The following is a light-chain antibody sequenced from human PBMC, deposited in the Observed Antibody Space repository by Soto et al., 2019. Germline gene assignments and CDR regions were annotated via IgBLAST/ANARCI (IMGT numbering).Light chain of an antibody. J-gene: IGLJ3*02. Sequence: QSVLTQPPSVSGAPGQRVTISCTGSSSNIGAGYDVHWYQQLPGTAPKLLISGNSNRPSGVPDRFSGSKSGTSDSLAIAGLQAEDEADYYCQSYDSSLSGWVFGGGTKLTVL. CDR3: QSYDSSLSGWV. CDR2: GNS. CDR1: SSNIGAGYD. V-gene: IGLV1-40*01.